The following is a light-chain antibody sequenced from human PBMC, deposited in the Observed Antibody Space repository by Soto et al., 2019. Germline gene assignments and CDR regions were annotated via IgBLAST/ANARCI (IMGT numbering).Light chain of an antibody. V-gene: IGLV2-11*01. Sequence: QSALTQPRSVSGSPGQSVTISCTGTSSDVGGYNYVSWYLQHPGKAPKLKIYDVNKRPSGVPDRFSGSKSGNTASLTISGLQAEDDADYYCCSYAGSYTYVFGTGTKLTVL. CDR2: DVN. CDR1: SSDVGGYNY. CDR3: CSYAGSYTYV. J-gene: IGLJ1*01.